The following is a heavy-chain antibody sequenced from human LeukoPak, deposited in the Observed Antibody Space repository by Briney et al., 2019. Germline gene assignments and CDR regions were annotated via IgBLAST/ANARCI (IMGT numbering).Heavy chain of an antibody. V-gene: IGHV4-59*01. CDR1: GGSNSGNY. Sequence: SETLSLTCAVSGGSNSGNYWSWIRQPPGKGLEWIGYIYYIGSTNYNPSLKSRVTMSVDMSKNQFSLKLNSVTAADTAVYYCARENYYGMEVWGQGTTVIVSS. J-gene: IGHJ6*02. CDR2: IYYIGST. CDR3: ARENYYGMEV.